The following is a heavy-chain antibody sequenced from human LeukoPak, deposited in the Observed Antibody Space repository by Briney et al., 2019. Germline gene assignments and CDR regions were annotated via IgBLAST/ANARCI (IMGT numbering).Heavy chain of an antibody. CDR3: AREGIQYYYCGMDV. Sequence: GGALRLSPAPSGFTLSSYWMHWVPQAPRKGLEWVSRINGNGSSKNYAQTAKGRFTISRDNAKNTLYLQMNRLRAEDSGVYYCAREGIQYYYCGMDVWGQGTTVTVSS. CDR2: INGNGSSK. V-gene: IGHV3-74*01. J-gene: IGHJ6*02. CDR1: GFTLSSYW.